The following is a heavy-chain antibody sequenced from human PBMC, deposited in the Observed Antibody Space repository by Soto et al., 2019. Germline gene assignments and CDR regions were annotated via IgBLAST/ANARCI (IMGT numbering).Heavy chain of an antibody. D-gene: IGHD3-10*01. CDR1: GCIFSSYA. J-gene: IGHJ4*02. CDR2: ITDTGWDT. Sequence: PGGSLRLSCAASGCIFSSYAMRWVLQAPGKGLECVSVITDTGWDTLYADSAEGRFTVSRDNSKNILSLKMNSLRAEDAAIYYCAKGSEESYPGSRLFDYWGQGTRVTVSS. CDR3: AKGSEESYPGSRLFDY. V-gene: IGHV3-23*01.